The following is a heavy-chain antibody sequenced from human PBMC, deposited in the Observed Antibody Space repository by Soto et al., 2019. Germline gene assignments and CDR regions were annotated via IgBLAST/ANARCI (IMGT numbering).Heavy chain of an antibody. CDR3: AIDLPSTCNGGSGNCYYNTFDY. J-gene: IGHJ4*02. CDR1: GGSISGGYY. CDR2: IYHTWKT. D-gene: IGHD2-15*01. Sequence: QVQLQESGPGLVQPSQTLSLTCTVSGGSISGGYYWSWIRQHPGEALEWIGYIYHTWKTYYNSSLKSRFTLSVNMSKNQFSLRLSSVTAEDSAVYYCAIDLPSTCNGGSGNCYYNTFDYWGQGILVTVSS. V-gene: IGHV4-31*03.